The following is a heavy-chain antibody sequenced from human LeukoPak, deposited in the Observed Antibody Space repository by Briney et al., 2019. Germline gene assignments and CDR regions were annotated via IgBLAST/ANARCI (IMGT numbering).Heavy chain of an antibody. CDR3: ARGDIVVVPATSY. CDR1: GYTFTGYY. Sequence: GASVTVSCKASGYTFTGYYMHWVRQAPGQGLEWMGWINPNSGGTNYAQKFQGRVTMTRDTSISTAYMELSRLRSDDTAVYYCARGDIVVVPATSYWGQGTLVTVSS. V-gene: IGHV1-2*02. J-gene: IGHJ4*02. D-gene: IGHD2-2*01. CDR2: INPNSGGT.